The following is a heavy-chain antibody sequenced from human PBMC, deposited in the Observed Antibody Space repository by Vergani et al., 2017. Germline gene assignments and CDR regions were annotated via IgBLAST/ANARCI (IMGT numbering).Heavy chain of an antibody. CDR3: ALRSGGYYSGGKVHPLRTAFDV. J-gene: IGHJ3*01. Sequence: QVQLQASGPGRVKPSQTLSLTCTMSGGSISAGYFWSWIRQPAGKGLEWLGHISASGNASHSPSLKTRVSMSVDTSKNQFSLTVTSVTAADTAIYFCALRSGGYYSGGKVHPLRTAFDVWGHGTVVTVSS. D-gene: IGHD2-15*01. CDR1: GGSISAGYF. CDR2: ISASGNA. V-gene: IGHV4-61*02.